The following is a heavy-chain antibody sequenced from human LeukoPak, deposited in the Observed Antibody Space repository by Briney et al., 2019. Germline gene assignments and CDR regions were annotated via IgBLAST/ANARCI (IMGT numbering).Heavy chain of an antibody. J-gene: IGHJ3*02. CDR2: IIPIFGTA. D-gene: IGHD6-6*01. CDR3: ARVGYSSSSSVAFDI. Sequence: ASVKVSCKASGGTFSSYAISWVRQAPGQGLEWMGGIIPIFGTANYAQKFQGRVTITTDESTSTAYMELSSLRSEDTAVYYCARVGYSSSSSVAFDIWGQGTMVTVSS. V-gene: IGHV1-69*05. CDR1: GGTFSSYA.